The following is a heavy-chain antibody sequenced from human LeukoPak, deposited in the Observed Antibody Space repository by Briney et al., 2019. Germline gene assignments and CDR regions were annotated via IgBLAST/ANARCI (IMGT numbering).Heavy chain of an antibody. CDR3: AKASVEMATIRPFDI. CDR2: IRYDGSNK. V-gene: IGHV3-30*02. Sequence: GGSLRLSCAASGFTFSSYGMHWVRQAPGKGLEWVAFIRYDGSNKYYADSVKGRFTISRDNSKNTLYLQMNSLRAEDTAVYYCAKASVEMATIRPFDIWGQGTMVTVSS. D-gene: IGHD5-24*01. CDR1: GFTFSSYG. J-gene: IGHJ3*02.